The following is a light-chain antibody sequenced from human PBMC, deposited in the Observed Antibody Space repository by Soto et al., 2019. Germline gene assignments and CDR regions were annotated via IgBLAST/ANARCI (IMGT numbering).Light chain of an antibody. CDR3: QHYVTSLTT. Sequence: ETVLKMSPGTLSLSTWERATLSCRASQSVSSYLAWYQQKPGQAPRLLIYDASNRATGIPDRFIGSGSGTDFTLTITRLEPEDFAVYYCQHYVTSLTTFGQGTKVDIK. CDR1: QSVSSY. CDR2: DAS. J-gene: IGKJ1*01. V-gene: IGKV3-20*01.